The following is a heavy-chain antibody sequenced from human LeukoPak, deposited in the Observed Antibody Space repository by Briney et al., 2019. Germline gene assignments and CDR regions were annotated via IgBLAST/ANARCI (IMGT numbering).Heavy chain of an antibody. Sequence: GGSLRLSCAASGFTFSSYSMNWLRQAPGKGLEWVSSISSSSSYIYYADSVKGRFTISRDNAKNSLYLQMNSLRAEDTAVYYCARGPQALDWLPFFDPWGQGTLVTVSS. CDR1: GFTFSSYS. J-gene: IGHJ5*02. CDR2: ISSSSSYI. CDR3: ARGPQALDWLPFFDP. D-gene: IGHD3/OR15-3a*01. V-gene: IGHV3-21*01.